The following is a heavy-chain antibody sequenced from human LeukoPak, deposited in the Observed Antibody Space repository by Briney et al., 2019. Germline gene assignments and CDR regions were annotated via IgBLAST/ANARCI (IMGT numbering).Heavy chain of an antibody. V-gene: IGHV1-2*02. CDR2: INPNSGGT. J-gene: IGHJ4*02. CDR1: GGTFSSYA. Sequence: ASVKVSCKASGGTFSSYAISWVRQAPGQGLEWMGWINPNSGGTNYAQKFQGRVTMTRDTSISTAYMELSRLRSDDTAVYYCARDSRDSYGDYASDYWGQGTLVTVSS. D-gene: IGHD4-17*01. CDR3: ARDSRDSYGDYASDY.